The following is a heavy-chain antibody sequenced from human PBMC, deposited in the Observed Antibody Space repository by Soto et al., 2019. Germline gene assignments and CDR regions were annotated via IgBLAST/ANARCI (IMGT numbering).Heavy chain of an antibody. Sequence: SEALSVTCTVSGGAISSSSYYWCWIRQPPGKGLEWIGSIYYSGSTYYNPSLKSRVTISVDTSKNQFSLKLSSVTAADTAVYFCAKNLYGYYVNPDIWGQGTMVTVSS. J-gene: IGHJ3*02. CDR3: AKNLYGYYVNPDI. CDR2: IYYSGST. D-gene: IGHD3-3*01. V-gene: IGHV4-39*07. CDR1: GGAISSSSYY.